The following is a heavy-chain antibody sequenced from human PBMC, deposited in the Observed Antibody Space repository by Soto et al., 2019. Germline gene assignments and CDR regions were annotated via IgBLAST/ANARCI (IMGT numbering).Heavy chain of an antibody. J-gene: IGHJ3*02. CDR3: AKDGRGGAFDI. Sequence: QVQLVESGGGVVQPGRSLRLSCAASGFTFSSYGMHWVRQAPGKGLEWVAVISYDGSNKYYADSVKGRFTISRDNSKNTLYLQMNSLRAEDTAVYYCAKDGRGGAFDIWGQGTMVTVSS. CDR2: ISYDGSNK. V-gene: IGHV3-30*18. CDR1: GFTFSSYG. D-gene: IGHD2-15*01.